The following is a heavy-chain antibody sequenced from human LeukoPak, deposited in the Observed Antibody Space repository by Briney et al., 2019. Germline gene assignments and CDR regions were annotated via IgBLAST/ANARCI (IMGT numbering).Heavy chain of an antibody. CDR1: GGSFSGYY. CDR3: ARATLRYFDWMAYYYYYFMDV. V-gene: IGHV4-34*12. CDR2: IIHSGSN. D-gene: IGHD3-9*01. Sequence: TSETLSLTCAVYGGSFSGYYWSWIRQPPGKGLEWIGEIIHSGSNNYNTSLKSRVTISVDTSKTQFYLKLSSVTGADTAVYYCARATLRYFDWMAYYYYYFMDVWGKGTTVTISS. J-gene: IGHJ6*03.